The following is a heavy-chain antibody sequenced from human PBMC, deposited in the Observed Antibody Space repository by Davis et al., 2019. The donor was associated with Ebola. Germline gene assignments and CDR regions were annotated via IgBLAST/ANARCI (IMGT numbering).Heavy chain of an antibody. CDR1: GFTFSSYW. D-gene: IGHD1-26*01. J-gene: IGHJ4*02. V-gene: IGHV3-74*01. CDR3: AKGAQWEPVYFDY. Sequence: GESLKISCAASGFTFSSYWMHWVRQAPGKGLVWVSRINSDGSSTSYADSVKGRFTISRDNSKNTLYLQMNSLRAEDTAVYYCAKGAQWEPVYFDYWGQGTLVTVSS. CDR2: INSDGSST.